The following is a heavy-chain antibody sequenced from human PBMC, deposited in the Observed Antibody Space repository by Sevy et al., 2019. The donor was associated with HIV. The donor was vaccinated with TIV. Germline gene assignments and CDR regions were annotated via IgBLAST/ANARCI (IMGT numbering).Heavy chain of an antibody. V-gene: IGHV3-74*01. J-gene: IGHJ5*02. Sequence: RGSLRLSCAASGFTFSSHWMHWVRQAPGKGLVWVSRLNGDGSSASYADFVKGRFTISRDNGKNTVYLQISSLTADDTAVYYCTRGRSGTYGWFDPWGQGTLVTVSS. D-gene: IGHD6-19*01. CDR2: LNGDGSSA. CDR1: GFTFSSHW. CDR3: TRGRSGTYGWFDP.